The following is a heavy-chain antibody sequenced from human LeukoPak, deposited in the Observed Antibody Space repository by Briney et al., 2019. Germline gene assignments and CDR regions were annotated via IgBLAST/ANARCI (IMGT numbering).Heavy chain of an antibody. CDR1: GDSITNHR. CDR2: IYTSGSP. Sequence: PSETLSLTCTVSGDSITNHRCSWIRQPPGKGLEWIGHIYTSGSPDYNPSLKSRVTISVDASKNQFSLNLTSVTAADTAVYYCASSFRKRFLEPWDNWFDPWGLEPWSPSPQ. J-gene: IGHJ5*02. D-gene: IGHD3-3*01. CDR3: ASSFRKRFLEPWDNWFDP. V-gene: IGHV4-4*08.